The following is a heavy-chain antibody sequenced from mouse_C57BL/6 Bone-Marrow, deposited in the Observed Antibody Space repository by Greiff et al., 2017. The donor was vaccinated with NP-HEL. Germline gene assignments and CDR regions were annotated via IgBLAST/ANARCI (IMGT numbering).Heavy chain of an antibody. CDR1: GYTFTSYW. D-gene: IGHD2-1*01. J-gene: IGHJ4*01. CDR2: IYPGSGST. Sequence: VQLQQPGAELVKPGASVKMSCKASGYTFTSYWITWVKQRPGQGLEWIGDIYPGSGSTNYNEKFKSKATLTVDTSSSTAYMQLSSLTSEDSAVYYCALIYYGNFYAMDYWGQGTSVTVSS. CDR3: ALIYYGNFYAMDY. V-gene: IGHV1-55*01.